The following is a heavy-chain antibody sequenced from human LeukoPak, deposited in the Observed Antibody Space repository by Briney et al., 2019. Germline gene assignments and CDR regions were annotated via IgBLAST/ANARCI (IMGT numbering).Heavy chain of an antibody. D-gene: IGHD5-18*01. CDR1: GFTVSSNY. V-gene: IGHV3-53*01. CDR2: IYSGGST. Sequence: PGGSLRLSCAASGFTVSSNYMSWVRQAPGKGLEWVSVIYSGGSTYYADSVKGRFIISRDISKNTVYLQMNSLRVEDTAVYYCARVRGYSYGSYYYYYYGMDVWGQGTTVTVSS. J-gene: IGHJ6*02. CDR3: ARVRGYSYGSYYYYYYGMDV.